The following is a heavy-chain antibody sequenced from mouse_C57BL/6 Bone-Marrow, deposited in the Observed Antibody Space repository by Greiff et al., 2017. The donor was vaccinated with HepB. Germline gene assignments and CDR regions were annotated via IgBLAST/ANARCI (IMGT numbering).Heavy chain of an antibody. Sequence: EVQLQQSGAELVRPGASVKLSCTASGFNIKDDYMHWVKQRPEQGLEWIGWIDPENGDTEYASKFQGKATITADTSSNTAYLQLSSLTSEDTAVYYCTTLRGNYFDYWGKGTTLTVSS. CDR3: TTLRGNYFDY. V-gene: IGHV14-4*01. J-gene: IGHJ2*01. CDR2: IDPENGDT. CDR1: GFNIKDDY. D-gene: IGHD2-12*01.